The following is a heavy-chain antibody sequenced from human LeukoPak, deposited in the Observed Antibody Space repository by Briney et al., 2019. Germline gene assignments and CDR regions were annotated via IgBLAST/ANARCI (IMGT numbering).Heavy chain of an antibody. D-gene: IGHD1-26*01. CDR2: IYYSGNT. J-gene: IGHJ4*02. V-gene: IGHV4-30-4*08. Sequence: SETLSLTCTVSGGSIRSGDYYWSWIRQPPGKGLEWIGYIYYSGNTYYNPSLKSRVTISVDTSKNQFSLKLSSVTAADTAVYYCASDPTYRATDFDYWGQGTLVTVSS. CDR3: ASDPTYRATDFDY. CDR1: GGSIRSGDYY.